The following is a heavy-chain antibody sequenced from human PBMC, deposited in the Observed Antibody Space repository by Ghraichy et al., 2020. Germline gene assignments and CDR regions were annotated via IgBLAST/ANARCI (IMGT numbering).Heavy chain of an antibody. CDR3: AGASFDH. J-gene: IGHJ4*02. CDR2: MNPSTGDT. Sequence: ASVKVSCKTSGYHFNSFSIHWVRQAPGQGLEWMGIMNPSTGDTGFASKFEDRVKLTSDTSTSTFYMEVISLRSEDTAMYWCAGASFDHWGQGTLVIVSS. V-gene: IGHV1-46*02. CDR1: GYHFNSFS.